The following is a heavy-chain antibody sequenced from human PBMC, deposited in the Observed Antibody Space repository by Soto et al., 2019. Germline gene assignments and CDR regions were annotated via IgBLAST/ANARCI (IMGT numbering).Heavy chain of an antibody. CDR2: INHSGST. J-gene: IGHJ4*02. D-gene: IGHD3-16*01. V-gene: IGHV4-34*01. Sequence: QVQLQQWGAGLLKPSETLSLSCAVYGGSFSGYYWSWIRQPPGKGLEWIGEINHSGSTNYNPSLKGQVTISVDTSNNQFSLRLSSVTAADTAVYYCASILRYLWGQGTLVTVSS. CDR3: ASILRYL. CDR1: GGSFSGYY.